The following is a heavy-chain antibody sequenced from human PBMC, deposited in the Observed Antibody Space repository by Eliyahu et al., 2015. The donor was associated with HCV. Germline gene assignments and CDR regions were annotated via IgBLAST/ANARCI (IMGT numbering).Heavy chain of an antibody. V-gene: IGHV3-23*01. D-gene: IGHD2-2*01. CDR1: GFTFXSYA. CDR2: ISGSWGST. CDR3: AKEGCSSTSCSHFDY. Sequence: EVQLLESGEGLVQPGGSLRLSCAASGFTFXSYAMSWVRQAPGKGLGWVSVISGSWGSTYYADSVKGRFTISRDNPKNTLYLQMSSLRVEDTAVYYCAKEGCSSTSCSHFDYWGQGTLVTVSS. J-gene: IGHJ4*02.